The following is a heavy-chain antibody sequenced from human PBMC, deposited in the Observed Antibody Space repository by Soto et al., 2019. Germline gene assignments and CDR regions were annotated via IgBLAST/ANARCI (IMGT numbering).Heavy chain of an antibody. J-gene: IGHJ4*02. Sequence: EVQLVESGGGLVQPGGSLRLSCAASGFTFRSYWMSWVRQAPGKGLEWVANIKQDGSEKYYVDSVKGRFTISRDNAKNSLYLQMNSLRAEDAAVYYCVTSSSGGVDYWGQGTLVTVSS. D-gene: IGHD6-13*01. V-gene: IGHV3-7*01. CDR3: VTSSSGGVDY. CDR2: IKQDGSEK. CDR1: GFTFRSYW.